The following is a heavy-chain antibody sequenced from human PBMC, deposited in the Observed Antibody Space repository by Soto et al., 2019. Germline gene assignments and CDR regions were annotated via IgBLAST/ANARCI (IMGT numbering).Heavy chain of an antibody. CDR1: GFTFSSYG. CDR3: ARDLDSSGYDSRSHDLDY. J-gene: IGHJ4*02. D-gene: IGHD5-12*01. CDR2: IWYDGSNK. V-gene: IGHV3-33*01. Sequence: QVQLVESGRGVVQPGRSLRLSCAASGFTFSSYGMHWVRQAPGKGLEWVAVIWYDGSNKYYADSVKGRFTISRDNSKNTLYLQMNSLRAEDTAVYYCARDLDSSGYDSRSHDLDYWGQGTLVTVSS.